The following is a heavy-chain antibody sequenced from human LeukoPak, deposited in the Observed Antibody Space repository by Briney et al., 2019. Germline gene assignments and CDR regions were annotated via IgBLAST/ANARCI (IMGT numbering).Heavy chain of an antibody. J-gene: IGHJ4*02. Sequence: GGSLRLSCVASGITADVMSWVRQAPGKGLEWVASISTRGDSTYYGDSVNGRFTISRDNSKNTVFLEMNILRAEGTAVYFCAKVAGGVATDYWGQGTLVAVSS. CDR1: GITADV. CDR2: ISTRGDST. V-gene: IGHV3-23*01. D-gene: IGHD6-19*01. CDR3: AKVAGGVATDY.